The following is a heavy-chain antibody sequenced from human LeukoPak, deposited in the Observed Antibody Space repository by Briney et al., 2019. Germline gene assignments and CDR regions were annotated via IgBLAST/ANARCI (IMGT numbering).Heavy chain of an antibody. CDR3: ARGRYSSSAGFDP. J-gene: IGHJ5*02. D-gene: IGHD6-6*01. Sequence: SETLSLTCAVYGGSFSGYYWSWIRQPPGKGLEWIGEINHSGSTNYNPSLKSRVTISVDTSKNQFSLKLSSVTAADTAVYYCARGRYSSSAGFDPWGQGTLVTVSS. CDR2: INHSGST. V-gene: IGHV4-34*01. CDR1: GGSFSGYY.